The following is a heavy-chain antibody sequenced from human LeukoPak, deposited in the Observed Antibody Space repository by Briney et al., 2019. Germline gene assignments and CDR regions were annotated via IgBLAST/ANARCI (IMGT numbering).Heavy chain of an antibody. D-gene: IGHD3-9*01. Sequence: SETLSLTCAVYGGSFSGYYWSWIRQPPGKGLEWIGEINHSGSTNYNPSLKSRVTISVDTSKNQFSLKLSSVTAADTAVYYCARRYALRYFDWFADHWGQGTLVTVSS. CDR3: ARRYALRYFDWFADH. CDR1: GGSFSGYY. CDR2: INHSGST. J-gene: IGHJ5*02. V-gene: IGHV4-34*01.